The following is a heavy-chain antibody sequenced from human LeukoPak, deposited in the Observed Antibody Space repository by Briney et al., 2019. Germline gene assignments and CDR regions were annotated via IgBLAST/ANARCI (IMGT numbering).Heavy chain of an antibody. V-gene: IGHV4-59*12. CDR1: GGSISSYY. CDR3: ARDGGYCSGGSCYKRFDP. CDR2: IYYSGST. D-gene: IGHD2-15*01. J-gene: IGHJ5*02. Sequence: SETLSLTCTVSGGSISSYYWSWIRQPPGKGLEWIGYIYYSGSTYYNPSLKSRVTISVDTSKNQFSLKLSSVTAADTAVYYCARDGGYCSGGSCYKRFDPWGQGTLVTVSS.